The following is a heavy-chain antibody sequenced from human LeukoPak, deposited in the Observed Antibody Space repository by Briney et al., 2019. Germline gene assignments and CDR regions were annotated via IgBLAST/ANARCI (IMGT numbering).Heavy chain of an antibody. CDR2: INPNSGGT. CDR3: ARAPSWGDVPAALYYYYYGMDV. Sequence: ASVKVSCKASGYTFTGYYMHWVRQAPGQGLEWMGWINPNSGGTNYAQKFQGWVTMTRDTSISTAYMELSRLRSDDTAVYYCARAPSWGDVPAALYYYYYGMDVWGKGTTVTVSS. J-gene: IGHJ6*04. CDR1: GYTFTGYY. D-gene: IGHD2-2*01. V-gene: IGHV1-2*04.